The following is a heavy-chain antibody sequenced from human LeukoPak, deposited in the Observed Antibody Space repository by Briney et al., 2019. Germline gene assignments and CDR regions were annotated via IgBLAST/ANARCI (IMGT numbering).Heavy chain of an antibody. CDR1: GYTFTSYY. Sequence: ASVKVSCKASGYTFTSYYMHWERRAPGQGLGWMGIINPSGGSTSYAQKFQGRVTMTRDMSTSTVYMELSSLRSEDTAVYYCARDVGSGWYNFDYWGQGTLVTVSS. CDR2: INPSGGST. V-gene: IGHV1-46*01. D-gene: IGHD6-19*01. CDR3: ARDVGSGWYNFDY. J-gene: IGHJ4*02.